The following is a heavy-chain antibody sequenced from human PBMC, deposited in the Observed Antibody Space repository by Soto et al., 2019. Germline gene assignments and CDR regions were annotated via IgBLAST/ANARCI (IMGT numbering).Heavy chain of an antibody. Sequence: EVQLLESGGGLVQPGGSLRLSCAASGFTFSSYAMSWVRQAPGKGLEWVSAISGSGGSTYYADSVKGRFTISRDNSKNTLYLQMNSLRAEDTAVYYCANGGVDFDCLSLYFDYWGQGTLVTVSS. CDR3: ANGGVDFDCLSLYFDY. J-gene: IGHJ4*02. D-gene: IGHD3-9*01. CDR2: ISGSGGST. V-gene: IGHV3-23*01. CDR1: GFTFSSYA.